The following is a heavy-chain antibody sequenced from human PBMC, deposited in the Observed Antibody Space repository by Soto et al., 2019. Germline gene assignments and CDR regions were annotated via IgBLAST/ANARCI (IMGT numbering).Heavy chain of an antibody. D-gene: IGHD6-25*01. J-gene: IGHJ4*02. CDR3: AGKKYHKGSSGPSIDY. CDR1: GGSISSYF. CDR2: MYYSGST. Sequence: SETLSLTCSVSGGSISSYFWSWIRQPPGKGLEWIGYMYYSGSTNYNPSLKSRVTISVDTSKNQFSLKLSSVTAADTAVYYCAGKKYHKGSSGPSIDYWGPGTLVTVSS. V-gene: IGHV4-59*01.